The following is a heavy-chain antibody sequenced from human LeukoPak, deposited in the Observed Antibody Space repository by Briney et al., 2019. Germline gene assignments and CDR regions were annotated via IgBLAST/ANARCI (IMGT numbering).Heavy chain of an antibody. Sequence: TGGSLRLSCAASGFTFSTYAMNWVCQAPGKGLEWVSGISGSGAFTYYADSVKGRFTISRDNSKNTLYLQMNSLRVEDTAVYYCAKDSNPGTGGVDYWGQGTLVTVSS. CDR3: AKDSNPGTGGVDY. D-gene: IGHD2-8*02. CDR2: ISGSGAFT. V-gene: IGHV3-23*01. J-gene: IGHJ4*02. CDR1: GFTFSTYA.